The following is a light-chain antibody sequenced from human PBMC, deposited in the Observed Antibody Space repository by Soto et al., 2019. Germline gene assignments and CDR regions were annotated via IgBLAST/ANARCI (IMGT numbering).Light chain of an antibody. V-gene: IGKV3-15*01. Sequence: EIVMTQSPATLSVSPGERATLSCRASQSVSSNLAWYKQKPGQAPRLLIYGASTRATGIPARFSGSGSGTEFTLTISSLQSEDFAVYYCQQYNNWPRGTLGQGTKV. CDR1: QSVSSN. CDR2: GAS. CDR3: QQYNNWPRGT. J-gene: IGKJ1*01.